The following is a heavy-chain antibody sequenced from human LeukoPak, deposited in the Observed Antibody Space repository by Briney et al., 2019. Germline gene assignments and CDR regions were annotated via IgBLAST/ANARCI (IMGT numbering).Heavy chain of an antibody. V-gene: IGHV1-18*01. Sequence: ASVKVSCKASGYTFTSYGISWVRQAPGQGLEWMGWISAYNGNTNYAQKLQGRVTMTTDTSTSTAYMELRSLRSVDTAVYYCARSELRYFDWLLMNNWFDPWGQGTLVTVSS. CDR2: ISAYNGNT. CDR3: ARSELRYFDWLLMNNWFDP. D-gene: IGHD3-9*01. J-gene: IGHJ5*02. CDR1: GYTFTSYG.